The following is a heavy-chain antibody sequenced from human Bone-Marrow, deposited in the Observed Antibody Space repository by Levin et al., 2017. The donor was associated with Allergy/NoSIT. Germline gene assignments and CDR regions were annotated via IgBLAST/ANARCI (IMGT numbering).Heavy chain of an antibody. D-gene: IGHD3-22*01. CDR3: ATLPVGGIGYKVPDAFDI. Sequence: GGSLRLSCAASGFTFSSYAMSWVRQAPGKGLEWVSAISGSGGSTYYADSVKGRFTISRDNSKNTLYLQMNSLRAEDTAVYYCATLPVGGIGYKVPDAFDIWGQGTMVTVSS. V-gene: IGHV3-23*01. CDR1: GFTFSSYA. J-gene: IGHJ3*02. CDR2: ISGSGGST.